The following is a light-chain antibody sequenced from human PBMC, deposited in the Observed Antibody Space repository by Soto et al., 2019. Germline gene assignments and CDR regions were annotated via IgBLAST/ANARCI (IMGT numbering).Light chain of an antibody. V-gene: IGKV3-15*01. J-gene: IGKJ2*01. Sequence: EIVMTQSPATLSVSPGERATLSCGASQSVSSNLAWYQQKPGQAPRLLIYGASTRATGIPARFSGGGSGTEYTLTISRLQSEDFAVYYCQQYNTWPPGYTFGQGTKLEIK. CDR2: GAS. CDR3: QQYNTWPPGYT. CDR1: QSVSSN.